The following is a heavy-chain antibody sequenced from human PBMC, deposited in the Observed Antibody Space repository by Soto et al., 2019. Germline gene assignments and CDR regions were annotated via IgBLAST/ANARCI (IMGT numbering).Heavy chain of an antibody. CDR3: ARAIAGGYGHTTLDY. J-gene: IGHJ4*02. CDR2: INAYNGNT. V-gene: IGHV1-18*01. CDR1: GYTFTHYG. D-gene: IGHD5-18*01. Sequence: QVHLVQSGAEVKKPGASVKVSCKASGYTFTHYGLSWVRQAPGQGLEWMGWINAYNGNTDYAHKVQGRVTVTTDTSTTTAYMELRSLTSDDTAMYYCARAIAGGYGHTTLDYWGQGTLVTVSS.